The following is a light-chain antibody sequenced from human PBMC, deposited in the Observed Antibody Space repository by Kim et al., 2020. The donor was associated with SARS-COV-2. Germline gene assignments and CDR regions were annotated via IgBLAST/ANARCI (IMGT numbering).Light chain of an antibody. Sequence: VALGQTVRITCEGDSLRSNYIKCDKKKTGLAPILVIYGKNHRPSGITDRFSGSSAGNPASLTNTGTQAGDVADYYCTYRDSNDHVVFGGGNQLTVL. J-gene: IGLJ2*01. CDR1: SLRSNY. V-gene: IGLV3-19*01. CDR3: TYRDSNDHVV. CDR2: GKN.